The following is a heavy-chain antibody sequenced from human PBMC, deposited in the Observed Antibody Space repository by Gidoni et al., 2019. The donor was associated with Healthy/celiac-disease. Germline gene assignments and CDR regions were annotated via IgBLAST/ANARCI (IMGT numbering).Heavy chain of an antibody. CDR1: GFTFSDRY. V-gene: IGHV3-72*01. CDR2: TSNKANSYTT. CDR3: ARLHMIRGAFDI. Sequence: EVQLVEYGGGLVQPGGSLRLSCAASGFTFSDRYMDWVRQAPGKGLEWIGRTSNKANSYTTEYAASVKGRFTISRDDSKNSLYLQMNSLKTEDTAVYYCARLHMIRGAFDIWGQGTMVTVSS. J-gene: IGHJ3*02. D-gene: IGHD3-22*01.